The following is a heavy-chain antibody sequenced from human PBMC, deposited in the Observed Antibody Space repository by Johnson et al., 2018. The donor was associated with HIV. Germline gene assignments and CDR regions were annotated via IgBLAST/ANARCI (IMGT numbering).Heavy chain of an antibody. Sequence: VQLVESGGGLVQPGRSLRLSCAASGFTFDDYAMHWVRQAPGKGLEWVSGISWNSGRTYYADSVKGRFTISRDNSKNTLYLQMNSLRAEDTAVYYCATYYYDSSGYSYAFDIWGQGTMVTVSS. CDR2: ISWNSGRT. CDR1: GFTFDDYA. V-gene: IGHV3-9*01. CDR3: ATYYYDSSGYSYAFDI. D-gene: IGHD3-22*01. J-gene: IGHJ3*02.